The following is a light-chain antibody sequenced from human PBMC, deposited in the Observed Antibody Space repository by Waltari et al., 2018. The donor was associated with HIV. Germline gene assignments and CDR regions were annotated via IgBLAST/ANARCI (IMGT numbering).Light chain of an antibody. CDR2: DVN. CDR3: SSYVGSARL. Sequence: QSDLTQPASVSGSPGQSITLSCPATHSALSTYISLYQHHPGDAPKLILFDVNRRPSGISDRFSGSKSGNTASLTISWLQADDEADYFCSSYVGSARLFGGGTKVTVL. CDR1: HSALSTY. V-gene: IGLV2-14*03. J-gene: IGLJ2*01.